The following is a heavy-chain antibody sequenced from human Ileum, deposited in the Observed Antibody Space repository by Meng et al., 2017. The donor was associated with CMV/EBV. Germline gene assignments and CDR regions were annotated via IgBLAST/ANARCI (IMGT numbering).Heavy chain of an antibody. CDR1: GGSITSGNYY. Sequence: VQLKGPGPVLVKPSQTLSLTCTVSGGSITSGNYYWSWICQPPGRGLEWIGYIYYSGSPYYKPSLKSRVTISLDTSKNQFSLNLRSVTATDSAVYYCVRQVVAASFDYWGQGALVTVSS. V-gene: IGHV4-30-4*08. J-gene: IGHJ4*02. D-gene: IGHD2-15*01. CDR2: IYYSGSP. CDR3: VRQVVAASFDY.